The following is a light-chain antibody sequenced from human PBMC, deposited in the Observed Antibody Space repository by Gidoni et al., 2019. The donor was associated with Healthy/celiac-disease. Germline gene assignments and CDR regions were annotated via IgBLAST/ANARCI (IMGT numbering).Light chain of an antibody. Sequence: IQMIQSPSSLSASVGDRVTITCRASQSISSYLNWYQQKPGKAPKLLIYAASSLQSGVPSRFSGSGSGTDFTLTISSLQPEDFATYYCQQSYSTPRTFGQXTKVEIK. CDR1: QSISSY. CDR2: AAS. CDR3: QQSYSTPRT. V-gene: IGKV1-39*01. J-gene: IGKJ1*01.